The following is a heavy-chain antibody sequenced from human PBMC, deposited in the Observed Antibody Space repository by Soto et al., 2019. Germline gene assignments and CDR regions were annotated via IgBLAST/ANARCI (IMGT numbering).Heavy chain of an antibody. V-gene: IGHV3-7*01. CDR2: INEDGSEK. CDR3: AKWGGAGSDC. J-gene: IGHJ4*02. Sequence: EVQLVESGGGLVQPGGSLRLSCAASGFTFSSYYMSWVRQAQGKGLEWVANINEDGSEKYYVDSVKGRLPVSRDNAKSSLYLQMNSLRAEDTAVYYCAKWGGAGSDCWGQGTLVTVSS. CDR1: GFTFSSYY. D-gene: IGHD1-26*01.